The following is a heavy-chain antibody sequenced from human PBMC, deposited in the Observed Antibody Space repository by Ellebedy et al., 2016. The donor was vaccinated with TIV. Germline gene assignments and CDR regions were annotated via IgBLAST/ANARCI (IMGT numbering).Heavy chain of an antibody. CDR2: INPIFGSA. V-gene: IGHV1-69*13. CDR1: GGTISSYI. CDR3: ARATDDYPMYYFDY. D-gene: IGHD4-11*01. Sequence: AASVKVSCKASGGTISSYIISWVRQAPGQGLEWMGGINPIFGSANYAQKFQGRVTITADESTSTAYMELSSLRSEDTAVYYCARATDDYPMYYFDYWGRGTLVTVSS. J-gene: IGHJ4*02.